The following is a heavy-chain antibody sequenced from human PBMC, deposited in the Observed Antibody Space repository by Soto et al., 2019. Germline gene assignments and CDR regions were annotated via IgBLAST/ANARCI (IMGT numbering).Heavy chain of an antibody. CDR3: AADLPDWGAYAFDY. J-gene: IGHJ4*02. D-gene: IGHD3-16*01. V-gene: IGHV3-15*07. CDR2: IKSKTDGGTT. Sequence: EVQLVESGGGLVEPGGSLRLSCAASGFTFTNAWLNWVRQAPGKGLEWVGRIKSKTDGGTTDYAAPVKGRFTVSRDDSENTVYLQMNSLKTEDTAVYYCAADLPDWGAYAFDYGGQGTLVTVSS. CDR1: GFTFTNAW.